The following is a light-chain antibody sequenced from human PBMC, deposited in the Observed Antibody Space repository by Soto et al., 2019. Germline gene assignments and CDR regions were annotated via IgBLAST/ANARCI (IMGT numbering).Light chain of an antibody. Sequence: QSALTQPASVSGSPGQSITISCTGTSSDVGGYNYVSWYQQHPGKAPKLMIYEVSNRPSGVSNRFSGSKSGNTASLTISGIQAEDEADYYCCSYTSTITYVFGSGPKVTVL. CDR1: SSDVGGYNY. CDR3: CSYTSTITYV. V-gene: IGLV2-14*01. J-gene: IGLJ1*01. CDR2: EVS.